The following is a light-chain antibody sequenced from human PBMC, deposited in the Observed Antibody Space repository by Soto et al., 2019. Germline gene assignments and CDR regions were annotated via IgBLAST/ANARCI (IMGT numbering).Light chain of an antibody. CDR3: AAWDDSLSGFVV. Sequence: QSVLTQPPSASGTPGQMVTISCSGSSSNIGSNYVHWYQRLPGTAPKLLIYRNNQRPSGVPDRFSGSKSGTSASLAISGLRSEDEADYFCAAWDDSLSGFVVFGGGTKLTVL. V-gene: IGLV1-47*01. J-gene: IGLJ2*01. CDR1: SSNIGSNY. CDR2: RNN.